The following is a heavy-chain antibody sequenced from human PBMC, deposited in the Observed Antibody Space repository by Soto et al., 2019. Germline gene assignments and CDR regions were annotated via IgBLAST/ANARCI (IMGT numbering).Heavy chain of an antibody. CDR1: GFTFSTSS. J-gene: IGHJ4*02. V-gene: IGHV3-48*01. D-gene: IGHD6-13*01. CDR3: VRESIRAAGSPY. Sequence: EAQLVESGGGLVQPGGSLRLSCAASGFTFSTSSMSWVRQAPGKGLEWVSYISISGSLIYYADSVRGRFTISRDNAKNSLFLEMNSLRAEDTAVYYCVRESIRAAGSPYWGQGTLVTVSS. CDR2: ISISGSLI.